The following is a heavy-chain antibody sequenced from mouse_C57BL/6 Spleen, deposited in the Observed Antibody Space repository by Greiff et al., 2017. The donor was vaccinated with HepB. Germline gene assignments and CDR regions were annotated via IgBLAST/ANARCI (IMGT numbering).Heavy chain of an antibody. Sequence: QVQLQQPGAELVRPGSSVKLSCKASGYTFTSYWMHWVKQKPIQGLEWIGNIDPSDSDTHYNQKFKDKATLTVDKSSSTAYMQLSSLTSEDSAVYYCARRELLYYAMDYWGQGTSVTVSS. V-gene: IGHV1-52*01. CDR2: IDPSDSDT. CDR3: ARRELLYYAMDY. J-gene: IGHJ4*01. CDR1: GYTFTSYW.